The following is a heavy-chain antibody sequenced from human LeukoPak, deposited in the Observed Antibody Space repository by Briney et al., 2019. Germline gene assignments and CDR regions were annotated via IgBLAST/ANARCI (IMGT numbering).Heavy chain of an antibody. J-gene: IGHJ3*02. CDR3: ARGPRALRHAFDI. CDR2: IKEDGSAK. V-gene: IGHV3-7*01. Sequence: PGGSLRLSXAASGFTFSRYWMSWVRQAPGKGLEWVANIKEDGSAKYYVDSVKGRFTISRDNAKNSLYLQMNSLRAEDTAVYYCARGPRALRHAFDIWGQGTMVTVSS. CDR1: GFTFSRYW.